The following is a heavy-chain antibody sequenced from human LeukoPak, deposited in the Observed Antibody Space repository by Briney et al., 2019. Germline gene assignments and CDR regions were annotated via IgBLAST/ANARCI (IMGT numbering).Heavy chain of an antibody. Sequence: ASVKVSCKASGYTFTSYYMHWVRQAPGQGLEWMGIINPSGGSTSYAQKFQGRVTMTRDTSTSTVYMELSSLRSEDTAVYYCAIHRADSSGYYTSFDYWGQGTLVTVSS. V-gene: IGHV1-46*01. D-gene: IGHD3-22*01. CDR2: INPSGGST. J-gene: IGHJ4*02. CDR3: AIHRADSSGYYTSFDY. CDR1: GYTFTSYY.